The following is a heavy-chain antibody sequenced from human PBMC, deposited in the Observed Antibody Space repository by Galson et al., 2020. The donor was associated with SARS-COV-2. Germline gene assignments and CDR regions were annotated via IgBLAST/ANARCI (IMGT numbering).Heavy chain of an antibody. CDR1: GLTFSSYA. CDR2: ISYEGSNK. CDR3: ARAPSLYGEFDY. Sequence: GGSLRLSCAASGLTFSSYAMHWVRQAPGKGLEWVAVISYEGSNKYYADSVKGRFTISRDNSKNTLYLQMNSLRAEDTAVYYCARAPSLYGEFDYWGRGTLVTVSS. V-gene: IGHV3-30-3*01. D-gene: IGHD4-17*01. J-gene: IGHJ4*02.